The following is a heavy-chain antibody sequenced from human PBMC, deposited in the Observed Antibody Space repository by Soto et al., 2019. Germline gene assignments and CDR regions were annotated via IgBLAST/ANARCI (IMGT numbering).Heavy chain of an antibody. J-gene: IGHJ6*02. CDR2: IRGFSPYT. CDR3: ARDKAAAGPGRYYYYYYGMDV. Sequence: GGSLRLSCISSGFTFRTYTMNWVRQAPGKGLEWVSGIRGFSPYTFYAESVKGRFTTSRDNAKNSLYLQMNSLRAEDTAVYYCARDKAAAGPGRYYYYYYGMDVWGQGTTVTVSS. D-gene: IGHD6-13*01. V-gene: IGHV3-21*01. CDR1: GFTFRTYT.